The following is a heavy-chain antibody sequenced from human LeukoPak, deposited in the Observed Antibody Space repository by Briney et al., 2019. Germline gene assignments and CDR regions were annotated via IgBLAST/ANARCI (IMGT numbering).Heavy chain of an antibody. J-gene: IGHJ6*03. V-gene: IGHV4-34*01. Sequence: SETLSLTCAVYGGSFSGYYWSWIRQPPGKGLEWIGEINHSGSTNYNPSLKSRVTISVDTSKNQFSLKLSSVTAADTAVYYCARVPNYYYYYMDVWGKGTTVTVSS. CDR1: GGSFSGYY. CDR2: INHSGST. CDR3: ARVPNYYYYYMDV.